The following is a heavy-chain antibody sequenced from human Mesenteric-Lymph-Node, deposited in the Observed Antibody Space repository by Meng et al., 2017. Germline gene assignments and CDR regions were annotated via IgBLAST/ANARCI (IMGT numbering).Heavy chain of an antibody. Sequence: GGSLRLSCAASGFTFSNHYMSWIRQAPGKGLEWVSYISNNDGDLEDYADSVKGRFTISRDNAKNSLYLQMNSLRAEDTAVYYCARDLPGSGWTHYYYYYGMDVWGQGTTVTVSS. CDR3: ARDLPGSGWTHYYYYYGMDV. V-gene: IGHV3-11*01. CDR1: GFTFSNHY. CDR2: ISNNDGDL. J-gene: IGHJ6*02. D-gene: IGHD6-19*01.